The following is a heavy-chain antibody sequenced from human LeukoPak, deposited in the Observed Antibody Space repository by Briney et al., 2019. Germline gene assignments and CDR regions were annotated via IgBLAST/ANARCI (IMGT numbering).Heavy chain of an antibody. Sequence: QSGGSLRLSCAASGFTFSNYWMGWVRQAPGKGLEWVANIKQDGSEKHYVDSVKGRFTISRDNAKNSLYLQMNSLRAEDTAVYYCARDLAVAGNYVFDIWGQGTMVTVSS. CDR3: ARDLAVAGNYVFDI. CDR2: IKQDGSEK. CDR1: GFTFSNYW. D-gene: IGHD6-19*01. V-gene: IGHV3-7*01. J-gene: IGHJ3*02.